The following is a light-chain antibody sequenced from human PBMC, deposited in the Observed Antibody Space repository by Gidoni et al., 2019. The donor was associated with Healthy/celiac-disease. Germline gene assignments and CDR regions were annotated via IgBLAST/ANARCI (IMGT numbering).Light chain of an antibody. CDR1: QSISSW. V-gene: IGKV1-5*03. CDR3: QQYNSYWT. CDR2: KAS. Sequence: DIQMTQSPSTLSASVGDRVTITCRASQSISSWLAWYQQKPGKAPKLLIYKASSLESGVPSRFSGSGSVTAFTLTISSLQPDDFATYYCQQYNSYWTFGHXTKVEIK. J-gene: IGKJ1*01.